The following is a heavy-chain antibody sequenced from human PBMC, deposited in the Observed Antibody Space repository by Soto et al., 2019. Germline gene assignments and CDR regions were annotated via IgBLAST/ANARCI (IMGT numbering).Heavy chain of an antibody. Sequence: QVQLVQSGAEVKKPGSSVKVSCKASGGTFSSYAISWVRQAPGQGLEWMGGIIPIFGTANYAQKFQGRVTITADESTSTAYMGLSSLRSEDTAVYYCAREWDYDFWSGRTDAFDIWGQGTMVTVSS. D-gene: IGHD3-3*01. CDR1: GGTFSSYA. J-gene: IGHJ3*02. CDR3: AREWDYDFWSGRTDAFDI. V-gene: IGHV1-69*12. CDR2: IIPIFGTA.